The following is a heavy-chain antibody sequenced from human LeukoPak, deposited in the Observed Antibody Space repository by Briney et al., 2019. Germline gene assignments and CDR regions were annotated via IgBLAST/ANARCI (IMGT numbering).Heavy chain of an antibody. CDR1: GYSISSHSYY. V-gene: IGHV4-39*01. J-gene: IGHJ4*02. CDR2: IYNIGTT. D-gene: IGHD3-22*01. Sequence: PSENLSLTCTVSGYSISSHSYYWAWIRQSPGKGLEWIANIYNIGTTYYNPSLKSRVTISVDTSKNQISLKLRSVTAADTGVYYCARQDYDRAFWGQGTLVTVSS. CDR3: ARQDYDRAF.